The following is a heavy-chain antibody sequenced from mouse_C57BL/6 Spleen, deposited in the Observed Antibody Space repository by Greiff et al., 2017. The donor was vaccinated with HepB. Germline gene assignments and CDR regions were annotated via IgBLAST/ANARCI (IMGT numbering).Heavy chain of an antibody. D-gene: IGHD1-1*01. V-gene: IGHV3-1*01. CDR2: ISYSGST. CDR1: GYSITSGYD. CDR3: ARAGGSSGDWYFDV. J-gene: IGHJ1*03. Sequence: EVKLMESGPGMVKPSQSLSLTCTVTGYSITSGYDWHWIRHFPGNKLEWMGYISYSGSTNYNPSLKSRISITPDTSKNHFFLKLNSVTTEDTATYYCARAGGSSGDWYFDVWGTGTTVTVSS.